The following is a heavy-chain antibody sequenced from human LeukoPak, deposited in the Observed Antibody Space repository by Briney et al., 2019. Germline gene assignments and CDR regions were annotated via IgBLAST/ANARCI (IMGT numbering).Heavy chain of an antibody. CDR2: IYHSGST. Sequence: SETLSLTCAVSGGXISSSNCWSWVRQPPGKGLEWIGEIYHSGSTNYNPSLKSRVTISVDKSKNQFSLKLSSVTAADTAVYYCARVDTVAGTSSLDYWGQGTLVTVSS. CDR1: GGXISSSNC. CDR3: ARVDTVAGTSSLDY. V-gene: IGHV4-4*02. J-gene: IGHJ4*02. D-gene: IGHD6-19*01.